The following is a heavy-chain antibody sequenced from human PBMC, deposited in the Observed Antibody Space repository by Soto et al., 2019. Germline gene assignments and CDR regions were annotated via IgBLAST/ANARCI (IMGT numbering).Heavy chain of an antibody. CDR1: GYTFTSYD. Sequence: ASVKVSCKASGYTFTSYDINWVRQATGQGLEWMGWMNPNSGNTGYAQKFQGGVTMTRNTSISTAYMELSSLRSEDTAVYYCARAARPDYYYYYMDVRGKGTTVTVSS. V-gene: IGHV1-8*01. CDR2: MNPNSGNT. CDR3: ARAARPDYYYYYMDV. J-gene: IGHJ6*03. D-gene: IGHD6-6*01.